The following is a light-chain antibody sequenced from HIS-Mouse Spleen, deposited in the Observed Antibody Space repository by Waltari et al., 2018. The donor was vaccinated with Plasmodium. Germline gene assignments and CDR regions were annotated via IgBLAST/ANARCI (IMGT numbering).Light chain of an antibody. CDR3: YSTDSSGNHRV. V-gene: IGLV3-10*01. CDR2: EDS. J-gene: IGLJ3*02. CDR1: ALTKNY. Sequence: SYELTQPPSVSVSPGQTARITRSGAALTKNYAYRYQQKSGQAPVLVIYEDSKRPSGIPERFSGSSSGTMATLTISGAQVEDEADYYCYSTDSSGNHRVFGGGTKLTVL.